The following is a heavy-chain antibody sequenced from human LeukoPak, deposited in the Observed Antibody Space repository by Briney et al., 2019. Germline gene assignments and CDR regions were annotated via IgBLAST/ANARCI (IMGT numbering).Heavy chain of an antibody. CDR3: ARGSGSTINNWFDP. CDR2: IYPGDSDT. CDR1: GYSFTSYW. D-gene: IGHD3-10*01. V-gene: IGHV5-51*01. J-gene: IGHJ5*02. Sequence: GESLQISCKGSGYSFTSYWICCVRQMPEKGLEWMGIIYPGDSDTRYTPSCQGQVTISADKSISTAYLQWSSLKASDTAMYYCARGSGSTINNWFDPWGQGTLVTVSS.